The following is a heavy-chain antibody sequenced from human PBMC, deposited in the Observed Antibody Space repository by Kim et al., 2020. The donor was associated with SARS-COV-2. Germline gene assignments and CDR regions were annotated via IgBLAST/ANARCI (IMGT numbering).Heavy chain of an antibody. D-gene: IGHD3-3*01. CDR2: INDSGSI. J-gene: IGHJ1*01. CDR3: ARDKLRDFRSGIQY. V-gene: IGHV4-34*01. CDR1: GDSFSGYY. Sequence: SETLSLTCAVYGDSFSGYYWNWIRQPPGKGLEWIGEINDSGSINHNPSLKSRVSMSVDTSKNQFSLKLSSVTAADTAIYYCARDKLRDFRSGIQYWGQGTLVTVSS.